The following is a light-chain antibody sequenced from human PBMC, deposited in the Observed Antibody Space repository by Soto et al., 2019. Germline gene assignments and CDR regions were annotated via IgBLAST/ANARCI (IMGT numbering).Light chain of an antibody. V-gene: IGKV2-30*01. J-gene: IGKJ1*01. Sequence: DVVMTQSPLSLPVTLGQSAYISCKSSRSLVYSDGNTYLNWFHQRPGQSPRRLIYKVSNRDSGVPDRFSGSWSGTDFTLTISRVEAEDVGVYYCLQGSHWPPTFGQGTKVEFK. CDR2: KVS. CDR3: LQGSHWPPT. CDR1: RSLVYSDGNTY.